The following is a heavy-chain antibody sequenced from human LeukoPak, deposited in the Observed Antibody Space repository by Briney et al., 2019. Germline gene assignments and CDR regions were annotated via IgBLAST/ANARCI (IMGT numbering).Heavy chain of an antibody. Sequence: QPGGSLRLSCAASGFTVSYNYMNWVRQAPGKGLEWVSVIHSGGGTYYADSVKGRFTISRDTSKNTLYLQMNRLRAEDTAVYYCARDGDKAMSIASGGMDVWGQGTTVTVSS. D-gene: IGHD5-18*01. V-gene: IGHV3-66*01. CDR2: IHSGGGT. CDR3: ARDGDKAMSIASGGMDV. CDR1: GFTVSYNY. J-gene: IGHJ6*02.